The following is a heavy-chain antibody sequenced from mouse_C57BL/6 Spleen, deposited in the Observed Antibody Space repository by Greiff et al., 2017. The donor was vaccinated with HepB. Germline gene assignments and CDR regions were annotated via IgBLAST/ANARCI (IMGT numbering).Heavy chain of an antibody. D-gene: IGHD2-4*01. CDR2: IYPRSGNT. Sequence: VQLQQSGAELARPGASVKLSCKASGYTFTSYGISWVKQRTGQGLEWIGEIYPRSGNTYYNEKFKGKATLTADKSSSTAYMELRSLTSEDSAVYFCAHYNDYDGDWYFDVWGKGTTVTVSS. J-gene: IGHJ1*03. CDR3: AHYNDYDGDWYFDV. CDR1: GYTFTSYG. V-gene: IGHV1-81*01.